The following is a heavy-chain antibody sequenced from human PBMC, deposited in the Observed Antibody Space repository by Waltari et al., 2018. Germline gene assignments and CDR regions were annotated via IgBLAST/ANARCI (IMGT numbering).Heavy chain of an antibody. CDR3: ASSPYCSGGSCYSVPVFDY. V-gene: IGHV4-30-4*08. Sequence: QVQLQESGPGLVKPSQTLSLTCTVSGGSISSGAYYWSWIRQPPGKGLEWIGYIYYSGSTYYNPSLKSRVTISVDTSKNQFSLKLSSVTAADTAVYYCASSPYCSGGSCYSVPVFDYWGQGTLVTVSS. CDR1: GGSISSGAYY. J-gene: IGHJ4*02. CDR2: IYYSGST. D-gene: IGHD2-15*01.